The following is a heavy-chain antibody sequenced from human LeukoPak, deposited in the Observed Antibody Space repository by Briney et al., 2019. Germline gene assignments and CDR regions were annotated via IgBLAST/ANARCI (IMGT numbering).Heavy chain of an antibody. CDR2: IYTSGST. V-gene: IGHV4-4*07. J-gene: IGHJ4*02. Sequence: SETLSLTCTVSGGSISSYYWSWIRQPAGKGLEWIGRIYTSGSTNYNPALKSRVTMSVDTPKNQFSLKLSSVTAADTAVYYCARGILVRRYDYWGQGTLVTVSS. CDR3: ARGILVRRYDY. CDR1: GGSISSYY. D-gene: IGHD6-6*01.